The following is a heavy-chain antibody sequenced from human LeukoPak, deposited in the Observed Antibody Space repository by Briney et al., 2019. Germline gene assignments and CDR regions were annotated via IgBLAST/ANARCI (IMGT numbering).Heavy chain of an antibody. Sequence: SETLSRTCAVSGYSISSGYYWGWIRQPPGKGLVWIGSIFHGGNTYYGPSLKSRVTISMDTSTNQFSLKVTSVTAADTAVYYCARQDRTLYYDSSGLYFDYWGQGTLVAVSS. CDR3: ARQDRTLYYDSSGLYFDY. D-gene: IGHD3-22*01. J-gene: IGHJ4*02. CDR1: GYSISSGYY. CDR2: IFHGGNT. V-gene: IGHV4-38-2*01.